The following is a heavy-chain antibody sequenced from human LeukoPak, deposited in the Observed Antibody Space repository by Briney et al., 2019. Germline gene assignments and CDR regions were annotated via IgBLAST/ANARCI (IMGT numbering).Heavy chain of an antibody. J-gene: IGHJ3*02. V-gene: IGHV3-30*03. CDR3: ARGYCSGGTCYPHDTFDI. Sequence: PGGSLRLSCAASGFTFSTYGLHWVRQAPGKGLEWVAGMSYDGTNKYYADFVKGRFTISRDTSKNTLYLQMNSLRAEDTAVYYCARGYCSGGTCYPHDTFDIWGQGTMVTVSS. D-gene: IGHD2-15*01. CDR2: MSYDGTNK. CDR1: GFTFSTYG.